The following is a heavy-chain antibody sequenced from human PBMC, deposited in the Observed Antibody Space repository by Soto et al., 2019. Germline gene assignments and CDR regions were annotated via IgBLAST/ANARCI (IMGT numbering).Heavy chain of an antibody. J-gene: IGHJ3*02. CDR1: GGSISSYY. CDR3: ARTIAAAGTRAFDI. Sequence: PSETLSLTCTVSGGSISSYYWSWIRQPPGKGLEWIGYIYYSGSTNYNPSLKSRVTISVDTSKNQFSLKLSSVTAADTAVYYCARTIAAAGTRAFDIWGQGTMVTVSS. D-gene: IGHD6-13*01. V-gene: IGHV4-59*01. CDR2: IYYSGST.